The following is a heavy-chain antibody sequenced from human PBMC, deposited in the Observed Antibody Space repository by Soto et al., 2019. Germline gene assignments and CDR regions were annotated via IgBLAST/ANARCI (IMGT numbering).Heavy chain of an antibody. CDR1: GFSFNTYA. V-gene: IGHV3-23*01. CDR3: GKQRGSGITYYYNMDV. D-gene: IGHD3-10*01. CDR2: INYSGRTT. Sequence: VQLLESGGGLVQPGGSLRLSCETSGFSFNTYAMTWVRQAPGMGLEWVAVINYSGRTTFHAQSVKGRFTISRDNSRNAVFLQMDSLRAEDTAVYYCGKQRGSGITYYYNMDVWGLGTTVIVSS. J-gene: IGHJ6*02.